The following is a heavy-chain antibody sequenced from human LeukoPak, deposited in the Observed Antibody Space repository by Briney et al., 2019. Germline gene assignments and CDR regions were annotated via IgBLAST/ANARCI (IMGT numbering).Heavy chain of an antibody. J-gene: IGHJ6*04. V-gene: IGHV1-69*06. CDR1: GGTFSSYA. CDR2: IIPIFGTA. CDR3: ARDHDYGEDYYYGMDV. D-gene: IGHD4-17*01. Sequence: ASVKVSCKASGGTFSSYAISWVRQAPGQGLEWMGGIIPIFGTANYAQKFQGRVTITADKSTSTAYMELSSLRSEDTAVYNCARDHDYGEDYYYGMDVWGKGTTVTVSS.